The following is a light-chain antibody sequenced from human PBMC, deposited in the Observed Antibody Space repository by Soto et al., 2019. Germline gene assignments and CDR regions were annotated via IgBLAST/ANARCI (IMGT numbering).Light chain of an antibody. CDR2: DAS. J-gene: IGKJ5*01. CDR1: QDISNY. CDR3: QQYDKRPYT. V-gene: IGKV1-33*01. Sequence: DIQMTKYPSSLSASLGDRFTITCQASQDISNYLNWYQQKPGKAPRLLIYDASNLKTGVPSRFSGTGSGTDFTFTISGLQPEDIATYYCQQYDKRPYTFGQGTRLEIK.